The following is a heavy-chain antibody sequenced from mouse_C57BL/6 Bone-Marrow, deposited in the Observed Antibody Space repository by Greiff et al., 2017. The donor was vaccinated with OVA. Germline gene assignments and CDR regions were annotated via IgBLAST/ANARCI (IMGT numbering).Heavy chain of an antibody. CDR2: IHPNSGST. CDR1: GYTFTSYW. V-gene: IGHV1-64*01. D-gene: IGHD1-1*01. Sequence: QVQLKQPGAELVKPGASVKLSCKASGYTFTSYWMHWVKQRPGQGLEWIGMIHPNSGSTNYNEKFKSKATLTVDKSSSTAYMQLSSLTSEDSAVYYCATITTVVARGFAYWGQGTLVTVSA. J-gene: IGHJ3*01. CDR3: ATITTVVARGFAY.